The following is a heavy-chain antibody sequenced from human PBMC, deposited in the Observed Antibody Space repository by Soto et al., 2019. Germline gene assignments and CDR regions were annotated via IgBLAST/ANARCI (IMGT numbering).Heavy chain of an antibody. CDR1: GFTFSSYN. Sequence: EVQLVESGEGLVQPGGSLRLSCAASGFTFSSYNIHWIRQAPGKGLEFVSAISRSGDRTYYADSVKGRFTITRDNSKNPVWLQMGSLRAEDMAVYYCARARCSSGKCYYFDYWGRGALVSVSS. D-gene: IGHD2-15*01. CDR2: ISRSGDRT. J-gene: IGHJ4*02. V-gene: IGHV3-64*02. CDR3: ARARCSSGKCYYFDY.